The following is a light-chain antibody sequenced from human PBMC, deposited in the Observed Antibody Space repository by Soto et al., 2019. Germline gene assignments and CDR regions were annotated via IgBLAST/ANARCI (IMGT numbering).Light chain of an antibody. CDR1: SYNIGAGYD. V-gene: IGLV1-40*01. Sequence: QSLLTQPPSVSGAPGQRVTISCTGSSYNIGAGYDVHWYQQLPGTAPKLLIYGNSNRPSGVPDRFSGSKSGTSASLAITGLQAEDEADYYCQSYDSSLSGSNVFGTGTKLTVL. CDR2: GNS. J-gene: IGLJ1*01. CDR3: QSYDSSLSGSNV.